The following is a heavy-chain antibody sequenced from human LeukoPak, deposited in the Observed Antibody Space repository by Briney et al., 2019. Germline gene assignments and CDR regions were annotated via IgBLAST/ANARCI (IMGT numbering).Heavy chain of an antibody. J-gene: IGHJ3*02. CDR1: GFTFSSYW. CDR2: IKQDGSEK. V-gene: IGHV3-7*01. CDR3: ARKPPYNWNYGGMGAFDI. Sequence: PGRSLRLSCAASGFTFSSYWMSWVRQAPGKGLEWVANIKQDGSEKYYVDSVKGRFTISRDNAKNSLYLQMNSLRAEDTAVYYCARKPPYNWNYGGMGAFDIWGQGTMVTVSS. D-gene: IGHD1-7*01.